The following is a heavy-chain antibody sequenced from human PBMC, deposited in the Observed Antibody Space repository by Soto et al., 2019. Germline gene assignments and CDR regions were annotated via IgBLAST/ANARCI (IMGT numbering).Heavy chain of an antibody. J-gene: IGHJ3*02. CDR3: ATAMVGVPTAAFDI. CDR1: GYTFTSYD. D-gene: IGHD1-26*01. CDR2: MNPNSGNT. Sequence: ASVKVSCKASGYTFTSYDTNGVREATGQGLEWMGWMNPNSGNTGYAQKFQGRVTMTRNTSISTAYMELSSLRSEDTAVYYCATAMVGVPTAAFDIWGQGTMVTVSS. V-gene: IGHV1-8*01.